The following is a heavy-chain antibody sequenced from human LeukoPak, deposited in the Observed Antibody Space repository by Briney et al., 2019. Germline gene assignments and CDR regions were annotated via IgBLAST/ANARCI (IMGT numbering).Heavy chain of an antibody. Sequence: PSETLSLTCTVSGGSISSYYWSWIRQPPGKGLEWIGYIYYSGSTNYNPSLKSRVTISVDTSKNQFSLKLSSVTAADTAVYYCATGGEYQLLYYFDYWGQGTLVTVSS. CDR1: GGSISSYY. V-gene: IGHV4-59*01. D-gene: IGHD2-2*01. CDR2: IYYSGST. J-gene: IGHJ4*02. CDR3: ATGGEYQLLYYFDY.